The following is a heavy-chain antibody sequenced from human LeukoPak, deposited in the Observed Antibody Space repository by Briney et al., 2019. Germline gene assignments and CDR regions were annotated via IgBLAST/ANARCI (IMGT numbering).Heavy chain of an antibody. Sequence: SETLSLTCAVYGGSLSGYYWSWIRQPPGKGLEWIGEINHSGSTNYNPSLKSRVTISVDTSKNQFSLKLSSVTAADTAVYYCARGGDAFDIWGQGTMVTVSS. CDR1: GGSLSGYY. CDR3: ARGGDAFDI. V-gene: IGHV4-34*01. CDR2: INHSGST. J-gene: IGHJ3*02.